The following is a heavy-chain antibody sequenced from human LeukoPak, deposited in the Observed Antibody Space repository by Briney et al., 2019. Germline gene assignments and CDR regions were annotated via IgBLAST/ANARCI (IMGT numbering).Heavy chain of an antibody. D-gene: IGHD6-13*01. Sequence: ASVKVSFKASGYTFTSYYMHWVRQAPGQGLEWMGIINPSGGSTSYAQKFQGRVTMTRDTSTSTVYMELSSLRSEDTAVYYCASQGSIAAAGTRYWGQGTLVTVSS. CDR1: GYTFTSYY. V-gene: IGHV1-46*01. CDR3: ASQGSIAAAGTRY. CDR2: INPSGGST. J-gene: IGHJ4*02.